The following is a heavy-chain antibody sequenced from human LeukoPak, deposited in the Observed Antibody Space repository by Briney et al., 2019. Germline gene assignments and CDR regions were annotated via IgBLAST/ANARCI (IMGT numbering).Heavy chain of an antibody. V-gene: IGHV4-59*12. CDR3: ARDESNEQSGSYFDY. Sequence: SETLSLTCTVPGGSISSYYWSWIRQSPGKGLEWLWYIYYSGSTNYNPSLKSRVTISVDTSKNQFSLKLSSVTAADTAVYYCARDESNEQSGSYFDYWGQGTLVTVSS. D-gene: IGHD1-26*01. CDR2: IYYSGST. CDR1: GGSISSYY. J-gene: IGHJ4*02.